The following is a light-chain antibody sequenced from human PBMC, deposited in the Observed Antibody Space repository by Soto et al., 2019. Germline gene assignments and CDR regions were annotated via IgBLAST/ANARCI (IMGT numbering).Light chain of an antibody. V-gene: IGLV2-11*01. CDR2: DVS. CDR3: YSYAGISCV. Sequence: QSVLTQPRSVSWSPGQSVPISCTGTSSDVGGYNYVSWCQQHPGKAPKLMIYDVSKRPSGVPDRFSGSKSGNTASLTISGLQAEDEADYYCYSYAGISCVFGTGTKVTV. J-gene: IGLJ1*01. CDR1: SSDVGGYNY.